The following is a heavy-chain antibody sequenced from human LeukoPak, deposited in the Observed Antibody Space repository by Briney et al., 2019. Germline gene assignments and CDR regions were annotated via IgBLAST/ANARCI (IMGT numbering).Heavy chain of an antibody. CDR1: GYTFTSFG. D-gene: IGHD2-21*01. CDR2: ISTYNGYA. J-gene: IGHJ4*02. V-gene: IGHV1-18*01. Sequence: GASVKVSCKASGYTFTSFGISWVRQAPGQGLEWMGWISTYNGYAKYAQNVQGRVTMITDTSTSTAYMELRSLRSDDTAVYYCARNDSGGYDYWGQGTLVTVSS. CDR3: ARNDSGGYDY.